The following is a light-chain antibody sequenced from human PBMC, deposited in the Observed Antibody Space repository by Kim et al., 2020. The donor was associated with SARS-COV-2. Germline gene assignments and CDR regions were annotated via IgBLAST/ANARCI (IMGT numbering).Light chain of an antibody. Sequence: VSPGQTASITCSGDKVGDKYACWYQQKPGQSPVLVIYQDTKRPSGIPERFSGSNSGNTATLTISGTQAMDEADYYCQAWDSSTVVFGTGTKVTVL. V-gene: IGLV3-1*01. CDR1: KVGDKY. J-gene: IGLJ1*01. CDR3: QAWDSSTVV. CDR2: QDT.